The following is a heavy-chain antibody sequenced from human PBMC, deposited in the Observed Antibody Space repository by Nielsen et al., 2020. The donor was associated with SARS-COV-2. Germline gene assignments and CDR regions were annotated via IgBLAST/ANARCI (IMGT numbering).Heavy chain of an antibody. Sequence: GGSLRLSCAASGFTFSSYAMHWVRQAPGKGLEWVAVISYDASNKYYADSVKGRFTISRDNSKNTLYLQMNSLRAEDTAVYYCATENVDKRDYGLDVWGQGTTVTVSS. CDR2: ISYDASNK. CDR3: ATENVDKRDYGLDV. D-gene: IGHD5-12*01. CDR1: GFTFSSYA. J-gene: IGHJ6*02. V-gene: IGHV3-30*04.